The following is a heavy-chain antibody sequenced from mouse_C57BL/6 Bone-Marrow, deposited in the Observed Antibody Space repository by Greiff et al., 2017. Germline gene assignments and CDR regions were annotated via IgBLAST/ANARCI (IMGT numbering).Heavy chain of an antibody. CDR3: AITTVVATLSYYYAMDY. D-gene: IGHD1-1*01. V-gene: IGHV3-6*01. CDR2: ISYDGSN. J-gene: IGHJ4*01. CDR1: GYSITSGHY. Sequence: EVKLMESGPGLVKPSQSLSLTCSVTGYSITSGHYWNWIRQFPGNKLEWMGYISYDGSNNYNPSLKNRISITRDTSTNQFFLKLNSVTTEDTATYYCAITTVVATLSYYYAMDYWGQGTSVTVSS.